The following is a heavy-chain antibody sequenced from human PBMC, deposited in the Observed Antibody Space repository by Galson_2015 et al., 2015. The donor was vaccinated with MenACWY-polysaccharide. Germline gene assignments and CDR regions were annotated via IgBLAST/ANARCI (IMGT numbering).Heavy chain of an antibody. CDR3: ARHCRFEEPRDAFDI. CDR1: GDSVSSNSAA. J-gene: IGHJ3*02. CDR2: TYYRSKWYN. D-gene: IGHD3-10*01. V-gene: IGHV6-1*01. Sequence: CAISGDSVSSNSAAWNWIRQSPSRGLEWLGRTYYRSKWYNDYAVSVKSRITINPDTSKNQFSLKLSSVTAADTAVYYCARHCRFEEPRDAFDIWGQGTMVTVSS.